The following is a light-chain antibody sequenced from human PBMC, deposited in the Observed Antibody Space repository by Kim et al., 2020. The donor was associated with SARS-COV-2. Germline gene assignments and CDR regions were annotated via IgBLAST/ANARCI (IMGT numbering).Light chain of an antibody. CDR3: LQDDNSPPT. Sequence: AIQMTQSPSSLSASVGDRVTITCRASQGIGNDLGWFQQKPGKAPKLLIYAASSLQGGVPSRFSGSGSGTDFTLTISSLQPEDFATYYCLQDDNSPPTFGQGTKVDIK. CDR2: AAS. V-gene: IGKV1-6*01. J-gene: IGKJ1*01. CDR1: QGIGND.